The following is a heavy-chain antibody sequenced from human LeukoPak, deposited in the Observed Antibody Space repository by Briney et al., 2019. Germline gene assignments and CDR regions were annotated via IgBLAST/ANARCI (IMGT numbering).Heavy chain of an antibody. D-gene: IGHD2-15*01. Sequence: HPGGSLRLSCAASGFTFSSYSMNWVRQAPGKGLEWVSSISSSSSYIYYADSVKGRFTISRDNAKNSLYLQMNSLRAEDTAVYYCARICSGGSCLFDYWGQGTLVTVSS. CDR1: GFTFSSYS. V-gene: IGHV3-21*01. CDR3: ARICSGGSCLFDY. J-gene: IGHJ4*02. CDR2: ISSSSSYI.